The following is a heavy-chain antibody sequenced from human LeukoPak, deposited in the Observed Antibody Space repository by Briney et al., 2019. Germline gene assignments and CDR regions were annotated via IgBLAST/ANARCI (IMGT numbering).Heavy chain of an antibody. CDR2: INPNSGGT. CDR3: AAIRGCSGGSCSDLYWYFDL. CDR1: RYTFTGYY. D-gene: IGHD2-15*01. V-gene: IGHV1-2*06. J-gene: IGHJ2*01. Sequence: ASVKVSCKASRYTFTGYYMHWVRQAPGQGLEWMGRINPNSGGTNYAQKFQGRVTMTRDTSISTAYMELSRLRSDDTAVYYCAAIRGCSGGSCSDLYWYFDLWGRGTLVTVSS.